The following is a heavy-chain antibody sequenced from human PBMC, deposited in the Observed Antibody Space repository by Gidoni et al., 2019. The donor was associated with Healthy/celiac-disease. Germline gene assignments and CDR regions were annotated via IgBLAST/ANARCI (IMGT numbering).Heavy chain of an antibody. Sequence: QLQLQESGPGLVKPSQTLSLTCTVSGGSISSSSYYWGWIRQPPGKGLEWIGSIYYSGSTYYNPSLKSRVTISGDTSKNQCSLKLSSVTAADTAVYYCARDTVGATTELDYWGQGTLVTVSS. CDR3: ARDTVGATTELDY. CDR1: GGSISSSSYY. D-gene: IGHD1-26*01. J-gene: IGHJ4*02. CDR2: IYYSGST. V-gene: IGHV4-39*02.